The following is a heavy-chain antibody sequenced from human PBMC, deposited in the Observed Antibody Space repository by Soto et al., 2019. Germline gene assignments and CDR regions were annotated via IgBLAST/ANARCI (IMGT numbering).Heavy chain of an antibody. CDR1: GGSISSGDYY. CDR2: IYYSGST. V-gene: IGHV4-30-4*01. CDR3: AREREYYGSGSSKTLLFDY. D-gene: IGHD3-10*01. Sequence: SETLSLTCTVSGGSISSGDYYWSWIRQPPGKGLEWIGYIYYSGSTYYNPSLKSRVTISVDTSKNQFSLKLSSVTAADTAVYYCAREREYYGSGSSKTLLFDYWGQETLVTVSS. J-gene: IGHJ4*02.